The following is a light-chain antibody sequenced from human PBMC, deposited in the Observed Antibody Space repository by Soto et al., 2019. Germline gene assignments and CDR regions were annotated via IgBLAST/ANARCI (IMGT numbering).Light chain of an antibody. J-gene: IGKJ4*01. CDR1: QSVSSCY. CDR3: QQYNSYPLT. V-gene: IGKV3D-7*01. CDR2: GAS. Sequence: PGERVTLSCRASQSVSSCYLTWYQQKPGQAPRLLIYGASTRATSIPARFSGSGSGTDFTLTISSLQPEDFAVYYCQQYNSYPLTFGGGTKVEIK.